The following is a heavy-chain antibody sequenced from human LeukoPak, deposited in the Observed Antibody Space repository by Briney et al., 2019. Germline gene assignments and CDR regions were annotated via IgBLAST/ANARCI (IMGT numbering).Heavy chain of an antibody. CDR3: AELGITMIGGV. CDR2: ISSTGGTT. Sequence: GGSLRLSCAASGFTFSSYGTSWVRQAPGKGLEWVSSISSTGGTTYYADSVKGRFTISRDNSKNTLYLQMNSLRAEDTAVYYCAELGITMIGGVWGKGTTVTISS. CDR1: GFTFSSYG. D-gene: IGHD3-10*02. V-gene: IGHV3-23*01. J-gene: IGHJ6*04.